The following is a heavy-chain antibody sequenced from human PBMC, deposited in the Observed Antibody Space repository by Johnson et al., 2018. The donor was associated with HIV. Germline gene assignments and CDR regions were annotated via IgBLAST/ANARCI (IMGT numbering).Heavy chain of an antibody. J-gene: IGHJ3*02. D-gene: IGHD1-1*01. Sequence: MQLVESGGGLIQPGGSLRLSCAASGFSVSNNYMSWVRQAPGKGLEWVSVIYSGGRTYYADSVKGRFTISRDNSKNTLYLQMNSLRAEDTALYYCEKDRTGFDAFDIWGQGTIVTVSS. V-gene: IGHV3-66*03. CDR1: GFSVSNNY. CDR2: IYSGGRT. CDR3: EKDRTGFDAFDI.